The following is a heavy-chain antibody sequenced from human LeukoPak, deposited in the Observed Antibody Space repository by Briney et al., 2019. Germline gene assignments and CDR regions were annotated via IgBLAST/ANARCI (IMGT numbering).Heavy chain of an antibody. CDR2: ISYDGSNK. V-gene: IGHV3-30*18. Sequence: PGGSLRLSCAASGFTFSSYGVHWVRQAPGKGLGWVAVISYDGSNKYYADSVKGRFTISRDNSKNTLYLQMNSLRAEDTAVYYCAKDRTDYDFWSGYQRWGQGTLVTVSS. CDR1: GFTFSSYG. J-gene: IGHJ4*02. D-gene: IGHD3-3*01. CDR3: AKDRTDYDFWSGYQR.